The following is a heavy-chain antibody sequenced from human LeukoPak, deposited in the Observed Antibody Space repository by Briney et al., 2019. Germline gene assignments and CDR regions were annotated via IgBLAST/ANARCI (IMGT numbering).Heavy chain of an antibody. CDR1: GFTFSSYE. V-gene: IGHV3-48*03. J-gene: IGHJ4*02. Sequence: GGSLRLSCAASGFTFSSYEMNWVRQAPGKGLEWVSYISSSGSTIYYADSVKGRFTISRDNAKNSLYLQMNSLRAEDTAVYYCARDQGCYYFDYWGQGTPVTVSS. CDR3: ARDQGCYYFDY. D-gene: IGHD2-15*01. CDR2: ISSSGSTI.